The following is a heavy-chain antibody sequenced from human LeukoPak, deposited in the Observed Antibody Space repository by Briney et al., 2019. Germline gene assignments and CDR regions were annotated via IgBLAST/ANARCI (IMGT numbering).Heavy chain of an antibody. V-gene: IGHV4-39*07. CDR2: IYYSGST. CDR1: GGSISSSSYY. J-gene: IGHJ3*02. D-gene: IGHD6-19*01. Sequence: SETLSLTCTVSGGSISSSSYYWGWIRQPPGKGLEWIGSIYYSGSTYYNPSLKSRVTISVDTSKNQFSLKLSSVTAADTAVYYCARGMWDRYSSPPGDAFDIWGQGTMVTVSS. CDR3: ARGMWDRYSSPPGDAFDI.